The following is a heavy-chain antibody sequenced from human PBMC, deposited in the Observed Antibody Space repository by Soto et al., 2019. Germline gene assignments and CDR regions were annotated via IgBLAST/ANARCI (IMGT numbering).Heavy chain of an antibody. CDR2: IYYSGST. CDR3: ARGDYDSSGYHDY. J-gene: IGHJ4*02. V-gene: IGHV4-59*01. D-gene: IGHD3-22*01. Sequence: SETLSLTCTVSGGSISSYYWSWIRQPPGKGLEWIGYIYYSGSTNYNPSLKSRVTISVDTSKNQFSLKLSSVTAADTAVYYCARGDYDSSGYHDYWGQGTLVTVSS. CDR1: GGSISSYY.